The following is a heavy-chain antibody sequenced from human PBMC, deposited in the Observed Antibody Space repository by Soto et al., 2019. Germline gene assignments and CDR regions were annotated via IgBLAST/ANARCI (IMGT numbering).Heavy chain of an antibody. Sequence: GGSLRLSCAASGFSFSSYGMSWVRQPPGEGLEWVSAISPSGGSTYYADSVKGRFTIYRDNSKNTLYLQMNSLRAEDTAVYYCAKELRPNLPYEQFWGQGTLVTVSS. D-gene: IGHD3-3*01. J-gene: IGHJ4*02. CDR3: AKELRPNLPYEQF. V-gene: IGHV3-23*01. CDR2: ISPSGGST. CDR1: GFSFSSYG.